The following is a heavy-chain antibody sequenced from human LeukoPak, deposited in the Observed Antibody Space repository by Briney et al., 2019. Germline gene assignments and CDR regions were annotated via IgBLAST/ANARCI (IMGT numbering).Heavy chain of an antibody. CDR1: GYSFGSYW. V-gene: IGHV5-51*01. D-gene: IGHD4-23*01. CDR2: IYPGNSDT. J-gene: IGHJ4*02. CDR3: ARTSGDSGGNALYFGY. Sequence: RTGESLKISCKASGYSFGSYWIAWVRQMPGKGLEWMAFIYPGNSDTRYSPSFQGQVSISADRSIGTAYLHWSTLKASDTAMYFCARTSGDSGGNALYFGYWGPGTLVTVSS.